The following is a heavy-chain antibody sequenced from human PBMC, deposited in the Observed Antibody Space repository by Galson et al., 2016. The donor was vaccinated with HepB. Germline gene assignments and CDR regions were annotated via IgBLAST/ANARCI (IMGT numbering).Heavy chain of an antibody. CDR1: GFTFSSYA. Sequence: SLRLSCAASGFTFSSYAMSFVRQAPGKGLEWVSAITGSGTSTYYADSVKGRLTISRDNSKNTLYLQMNSLRAEDTAIYYCVREVYGGALDYWGQGTLVSVSS. CDR3: VREVYGGALDY. D-gene: IGHD4-23*01. V-gene: IGHV3-23*01. CDR2: ITGSGTST. J-gene: IGHJ4*02.